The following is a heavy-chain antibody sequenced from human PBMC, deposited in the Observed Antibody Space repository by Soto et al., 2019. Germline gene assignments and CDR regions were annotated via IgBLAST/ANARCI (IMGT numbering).Heavy chain of an antibody. V-gene: IGHV3-66*01. D-gene: IGHD4-17*01. CDR3: PGDSTDGDFVDAFDV. CDR2: IYSGGTT. J-gene: IGHJ3*01. Sequence: ELQLVESGGGLVQPGGSLRLSCAASGFSVSINYVNWVRQAPGKGLEWVSVIYSGGTTHYADSVKGRFTISRDTSKNTLYLQMNSLRVEDTAVYDCPGDSTDGDFVDAFDVWGQGTMVTVSS. CDR1: GFSVSINY.